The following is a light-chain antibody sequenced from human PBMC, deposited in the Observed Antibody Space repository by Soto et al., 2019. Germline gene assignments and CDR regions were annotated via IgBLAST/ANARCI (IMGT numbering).Light chain of an antibody. V-gene: IGLV2-14*01. CDR1: TNDVGDYNY. CDR3: TSYRSGSSLYV. CDR2: EVR. Sequence: QSVLTQPASVSGSLGQSITISCTGTTNDVGDYNYVSWYQQHPGKAPKLMIYEVRNRPSGVSNRFSGSKSGNTASLTISGLQAEDEGDYYCTSYRSGSSLYVFGTGTKVTVL. J-gene: IGLJ1*01.